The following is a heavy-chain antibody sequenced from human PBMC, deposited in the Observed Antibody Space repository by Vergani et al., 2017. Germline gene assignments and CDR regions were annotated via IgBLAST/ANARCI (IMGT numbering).Heavy chain of an antibody. CDR1: GFTFSSYA. D-gene: IGHD4-17*01. J-gene: IGHJ6*02. Sequence: EVQLLESGGGLVQPGGSLRLSCAASGFTFSSYAMSWVRQAPGKGLEWVSYISSSSSTIYYADSVKGRFTISRDNAKNSLYLQMNSLRAEDTAVYYCARDRYGDYAYYYYYGMDVWGQGTTVTVSS. V-gene: IGHV3-48*01. CDR3: ARDRYGDYAYYYYYGMDV. CDR2: ISSSSSTI.